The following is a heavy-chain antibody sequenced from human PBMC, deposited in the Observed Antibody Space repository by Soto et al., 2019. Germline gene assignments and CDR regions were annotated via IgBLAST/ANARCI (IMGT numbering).Heavy chain of an antibody. CDR2: ISYDGSNK. CDR3: AKNLEGSYNWNDAFAFDI. CDR1: GFTFSSYG. D-gene: IGHD1-1*01. V-gene: IGHV3-30*18. J-gene: IGHJ3*02. Sequence: GGSLRLSCAASGFTFSSYGMHWVRQAPGKGLEWVAVISYDGSNKYYADSVKGRFTISRDNSKKTLYLQMNSLGAEDTAVYYCAKNLEGSYNWNDAFAFDIWGQGTMVTVSS.